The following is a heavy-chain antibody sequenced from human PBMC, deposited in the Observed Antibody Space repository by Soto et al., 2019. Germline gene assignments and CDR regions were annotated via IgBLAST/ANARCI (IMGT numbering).Heavy chain of an antibody. Sequence: QVQLVQSGAEVKKPGSSVKVSCKASGGTFSSYAISWVRQAPGQGLEWMGGIIPIFGTANYAQKFQGRVTITADKSTSTAYMELSSLRSEDTAVYYCAPHGGIREVIGQGWFDPWGQGTLVTVSS. J-gene: IGHJ5*02. CDR2: IIPIFGTA. CDR1: GGTFSSYA. D-gene: IGHD3-10*01. V-gene: IGHV1-69*06. CDR3: APHGGIREVIGQGWFDP.